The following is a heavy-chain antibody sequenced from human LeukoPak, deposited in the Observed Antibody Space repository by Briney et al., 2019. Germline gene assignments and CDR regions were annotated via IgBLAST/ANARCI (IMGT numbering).Heavy chain of an antibody. CDR3: ARGRRGSYQPMKGY. CDR2: MNPNGGNT. D-gene: IGHD1-26*01. Sequence: ASVKVSCKASGYTFTSYDINWVRQATGQGLEWMGWMNPNGGNTGYAQKFQGRVTMTRNTSISTAYMELSSLRSEDTAVYYCARGRRGSYQPMKGYWGQGTLVTVSS. J-gene: IGHJ4*02. V-gene: IGHV1-8*01. CDR1: GYTFTSYD.